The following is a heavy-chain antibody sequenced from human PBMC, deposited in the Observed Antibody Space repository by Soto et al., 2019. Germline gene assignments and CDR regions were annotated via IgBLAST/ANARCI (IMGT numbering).Heavy chain of an antibody. D-gene: IGHD6-19*01. Sequence: EVQVLESGGDLVQPGGSLRLSCAASGFPFSTYDMSWVRQAPGKGLEWVSALSGRDDSTYYADSVKGRFTISRDNSKNPLYLQMNSLRVEDTAIYYCTKGGWLAYWGQGTLVTVSS. J-gene: IGHJ4*02. CDR1: GFPFSTYD. V-gene: IGHV3-23*01. CDR3: TKGGWLAY. CDR2: LSGRDDST.